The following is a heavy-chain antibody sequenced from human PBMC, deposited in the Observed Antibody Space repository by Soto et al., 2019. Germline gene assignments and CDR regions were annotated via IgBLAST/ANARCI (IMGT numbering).Heavy chain of an antibody. D-gene: IGHD1-7*01. Sequence: TLSLTCTVSGGSISSGDYYWSWIRQPPGKGLEWIGYIYYSGSTYYNPSLKSRVTISVDTSKNQFSLKLSSVTAADTAVYYCARSQLELHRLDYWGQGTLVTVSS. J-gene: IGHJ4*02. CDR2: IYYSGST. V-gene: IGHV4-30-4*01. CDR3: ARSQLELHRLDY. CDR1: GGSISSGDYY.